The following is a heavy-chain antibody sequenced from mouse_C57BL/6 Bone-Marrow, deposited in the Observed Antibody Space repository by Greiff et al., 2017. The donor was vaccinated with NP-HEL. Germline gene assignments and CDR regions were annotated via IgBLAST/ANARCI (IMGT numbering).Heavy chain of an antibody. J-gene: IGHJ2*01. V-gene: IGHV1-69*01. Sequence: QVQLQQPGAELVMPGASVKLSCKASGYTFTSYWMHWVKQRPGQGLEWIGEIDPSDSYTNYNQKFKGKSTLTVDKSSSTAYMQLSSLTSEDSAVYYCARRDYFASWGYFDYWGQGTTLTVSS. CDR2: IDPSDSYT. CDR3: ARRDYFASWGYFDY. D-gene: IGHD1-1*01. CDR1: GYTFTSYW.